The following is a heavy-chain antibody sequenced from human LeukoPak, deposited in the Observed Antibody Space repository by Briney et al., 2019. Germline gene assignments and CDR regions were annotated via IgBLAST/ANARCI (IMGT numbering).Heavy chain of an antibody. CDR2: IYDSGST. D-gene: IGHD3-10*01. V-gene: IGHV4-39*01. CDR3: ARHYGP. J-gene: IGHJ5*02. CDR1: GGSISSSNW. Sequence: PSETLSLTCAVSGGSISSSNWWSWVRQPPGKGPEWIGSIYDSGSTYYNPSLKSRVTISVDTSKNQFSLKLNSVTAADTAVYYCARHYGPWGQGTLVTVSS.